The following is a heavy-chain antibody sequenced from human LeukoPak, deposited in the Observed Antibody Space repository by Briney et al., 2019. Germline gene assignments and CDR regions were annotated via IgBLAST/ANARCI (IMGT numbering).Heavy chain of an antibody. CDR3: ARKWKNYYYGMDV. CDR2: ISSSSSYI. D-gene: IGHD1-1*01. J-gene: IGHJ6*02. CDR1: GFTFSSYS. V-gene: IGHV3-21*01. Sequence: PGGSLRLSCAASGFTFSSYSMNWVRQAPGKGLEWVSSISSSSSYIYYADSVKGRFTISRDNAKNSLYLQMNSLRAEDTAVYYCARKWKNYYYGMDVWGQGTTVTVSS.